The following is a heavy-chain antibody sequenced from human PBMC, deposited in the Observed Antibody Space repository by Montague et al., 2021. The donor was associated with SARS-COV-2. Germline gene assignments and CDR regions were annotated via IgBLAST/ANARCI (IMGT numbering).Heavy chain of an antibody. CDR3: ARARQDVVVPALGIGAYYYYYYMDV. CDR2: TNHSGST. V-gene: IGHV4-34*01. Sequence: SETLSLTCAVYGGSFSGYYWSWIRQPPGKGLELIGETNHSGSTNYNPSLKSRVTISVDTSKNQFSLKLSSVTAADTAVYYCARARQDVVVPALGIGAYYYYYYMDVWGKGTTVTVSS. J-gene: IGHJ6*03. D-gene: IGHD2-2*01. CDR1: GGSFSGYY.